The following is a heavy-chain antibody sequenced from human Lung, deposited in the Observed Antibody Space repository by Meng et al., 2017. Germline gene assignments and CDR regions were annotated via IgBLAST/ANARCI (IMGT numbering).Heavy chain of an antibody. CDR2: ISTYNGNT. D-gene: IGHD4-17*01. V-gene: IGHV1-18*01. CDR3: AVMGLYGDYDNWYFDL. CDR1: GYTFIRYG. Sequence: QVQLVQSGAEGKKPGASVTVSCKASGYTFIRYGISWVRQAPGQGLEWMGWISTYNGNTNYAQKFQGRVTMTTDTSTSTAYMELRSLRSDDTAVYYCAVMGLYGDYDNWYFDLWGRGTLVTVSS. J-gene: IGHJ2*01.